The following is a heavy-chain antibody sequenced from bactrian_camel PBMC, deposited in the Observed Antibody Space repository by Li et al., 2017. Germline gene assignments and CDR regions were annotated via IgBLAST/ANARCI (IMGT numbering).Heavy chain of an antibody. J-gene: IGHJ6*01. CDR1: GLRSSWFC. CDR2: IRSDGST. Sequence: HVQLVESGGGSVQAGGSLRLSCAASGLRSSWFCMGWFRQAPGKEREEMAVIRSDGSTTYADSVKGRFTISRDNAKNTLYLQMNSLKPEDTAMYYCAPDPRPNYCYSHDRLKVDFANWGQGTQVTVS. CDR3: APDPRPNYCYSHDRLKVDFAN. D-gene: IGHD2*01. V-gene: IGHV3S55*01.